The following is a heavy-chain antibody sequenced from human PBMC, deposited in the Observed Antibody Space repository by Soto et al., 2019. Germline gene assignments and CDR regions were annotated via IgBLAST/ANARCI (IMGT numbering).Heavy chain of an antibody. Sequence: PGGSLRLSCAASGFTFRSNWMSWVRQAPGRGLEWVANIKPDGSGKYYLDSVRGRFTISRDNAENSLFLQIDSLRVEDTAVYYCARDVGVQGLDYWGQGTLVTVSS. CDR1: GFTFRSNW. V-gene: IGHV3-7*01. CDR3: ARDVGVQGLDY. J-gene: IGHJ4*02. D-gene: IGHD6-6*01. CDR2: IKPDGSGK.